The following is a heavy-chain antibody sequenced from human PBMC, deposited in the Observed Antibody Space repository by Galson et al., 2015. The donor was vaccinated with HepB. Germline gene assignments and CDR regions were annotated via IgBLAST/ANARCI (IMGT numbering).Heavy chain of an antibody. J-gene: IGHJ3*02. V-gene: IGHV3-33*01. CDR3: VRDSVPVARSNGFHI. CDR1: GFTFSSYL. D-gene: IGHD2-2*01. Sequence: SLRLSCAASGFTFSSYLMHWVRQAPGRGLEWVAVIWEDGSKTYYADSVKGRFTVSRDNSKNMLYLQMNSLRAGDTALYYCVRDSVPVARSNGFHIWGQGTLVTVTS. CDR2: IWEDGSKT.